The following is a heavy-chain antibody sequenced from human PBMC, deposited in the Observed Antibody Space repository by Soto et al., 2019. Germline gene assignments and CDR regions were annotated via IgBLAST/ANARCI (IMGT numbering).Heavy chain of an antibody. J-gene: IGHJ4*01. CDR3: ARGRYGEY. CDR1: GYAFTTYG. V-gene: IGHV1-18*01. CDR2: ISAHNGNT. Sequence: QVHLVQSGAEVKKPGASVKVSCKGSGYAFTTYGITWVRQAPGQGLEWMGWISAHNGNTNYAQKLQGRVTVTRDTSTSTAYMELRSLRSDDTAVYYCARGRYGEYWGHGALVTVSS. D-gene: IGHD3-10*01.